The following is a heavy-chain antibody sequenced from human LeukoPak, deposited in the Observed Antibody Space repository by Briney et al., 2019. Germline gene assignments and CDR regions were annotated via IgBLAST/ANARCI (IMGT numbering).Heavy chain of an antibody. CDR1: GGSISSSSYY. D-gene: IGHD3-9*01. Sequence: SETLSLTCTVSGGSISSSSYYWGWIRQPPGKGLEWIGSIYYSGSTNYNPSLKSRVTISVDTSKNQFSLKLSSVTAADTAVYYCARTAGFDWLFPFDYWGQGILVTVSS. CDR2: IYYSGST. CDR3: ARTAGFDWLFPFDY. V-gene: IGHV4-39*07. J-gene: IGHJ4*02.